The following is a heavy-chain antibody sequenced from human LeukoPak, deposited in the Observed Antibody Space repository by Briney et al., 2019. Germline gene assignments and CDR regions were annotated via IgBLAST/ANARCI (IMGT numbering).Heavy chain of an antibody. CDR1: GFTFSSYA. Sequence: GGSLRLSCAASGFTFSSYAMSWVGQAPGKGLEWVSAISGSGGSTYYADSVKGRFTISRDNSKNTLYLQMNSLRADDTGVYYCAKDMISVAENFDYWGQGTLVTVSS. CDR3: AKDMISVAENFDY. J-gene: IGHJ4*02. CDR2: ISGSGGST. V-gene: IGHV3-23*01. D-gene: IGHD6-19*01.